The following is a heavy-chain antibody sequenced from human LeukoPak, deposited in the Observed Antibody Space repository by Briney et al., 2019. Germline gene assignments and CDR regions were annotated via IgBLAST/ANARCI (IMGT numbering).Heavy chain of an antibody. CDR2: INTNTGNP. CDR3: ARDLSSSAPKPFNNWFDP. V-gene: IGHV7-4-1*02. J-gene: IGHJ5*02. CDR1: GYTFTSYA. D-gene: IGHD6-6*01. Sequence: ASVTVSCKASGYTFTSYAMNWVRQAPGQGLEWMGWINTNTGNPTYAQGFTGRFVFSLDTSVSTAYLQISSLKAVDTAVYYCARDLSSSAPKPFNNWFDPWGQGTLVTVSS.